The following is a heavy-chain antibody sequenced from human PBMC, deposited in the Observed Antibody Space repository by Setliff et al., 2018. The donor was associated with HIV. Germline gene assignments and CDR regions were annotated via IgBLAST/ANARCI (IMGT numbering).Heavy chain of an antibody. J-gene: IGHJ5*02. CDR1: GGSISNSRYY. D-gene: IGHD3-22*01. Sequence: SSETLSLTCTVSGGSISNSRYYWSWIRQPPGKGLEWIGSIYYSGSTYYNPSLKSRVTISVDTSKNQFSLKLSSVTAADAAVYYCGSRVYYYDSSGYLREEGFDPWGQGTLVTVSS. CDR3: GSRVYYYDSSGYLREEGFDP. CDR2: IYYSGST. V-gene: IGHV4-39*01.